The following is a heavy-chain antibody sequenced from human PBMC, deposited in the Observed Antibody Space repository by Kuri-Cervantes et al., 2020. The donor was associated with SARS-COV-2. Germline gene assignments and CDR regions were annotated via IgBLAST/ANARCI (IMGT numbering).Heavy chain of an antibody. J-gene: IGHJ4*02. D-gene: IGHD1-7*01. CDR1: GFSFSSYA. CDR3: AKDMRGTRTYFDY. V-gene: IGHV3-23*01. Sequence: GESLKISCAASGFSFSSYAMSWVRQAPGKGLEWVSAISGSGGSTYYADSVKGRFTISRDNSKNTLYLQMNSLRAEDTAVYHCAKDMRGTRTYFDYWGQGTLVTVSS. CDR2: ISGSGGST.